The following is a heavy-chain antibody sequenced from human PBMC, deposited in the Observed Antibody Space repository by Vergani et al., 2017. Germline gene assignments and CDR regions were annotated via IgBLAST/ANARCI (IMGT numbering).Heavy chain of an antibody. Sequence: EVQLVQSGAEVKKPGESLKISCKGSGYSFTSYWIAWVRRMPGKGLEWMGIIYPGDSETRYSPSFQGQVTISADKSITTAYLHWSSLKASYTAMYYWATGPHSSRWQIIAEYCHHWGQGTLVSVSS. D-gene: IGHD6-13*01. CDR2: IYPGDSET. V-gene: IGHV5-51*03. J-gene: IGHJ1*01. CDR1: GYSFTSYW. CDR3: ATGPHSSRWQIIAEYCHH.